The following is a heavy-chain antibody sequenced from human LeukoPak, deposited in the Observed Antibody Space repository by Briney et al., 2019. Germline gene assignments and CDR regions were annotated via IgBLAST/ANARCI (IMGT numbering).Heavy chain of an antibody. D-gene: IGHD3-10*01. CDR3: SGDPGDY. CDR2: ISYDGSNK. Sequence: GRSLRLSCAASGFTFSSYAMHWVRQAPGKGLEWVAVISYDGSNKYYADSVKGRFTISRDNAKNSLFLQMTSLRVEDTAVYFCSGDPGDYWGQGTLVTVSS. CDR1: GFTFSSYA. J-gene: IGHJ4*02. V-gene: IGHV3-30-3*01.